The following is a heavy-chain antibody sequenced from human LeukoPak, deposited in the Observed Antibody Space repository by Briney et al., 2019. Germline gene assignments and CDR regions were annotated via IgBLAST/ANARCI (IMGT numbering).Heavy chain of an antibody. CDR3: ARYCGAASCYSGFDY. D-gene: IGHD2-15*01. J-gene: IGHJ4*02. CDR2: ISGDGGT. Sequence: GGSLRLSCAASGFTFGSYVMSWVRQAPGKGPEWVSAISGDGGTYYADSVKGRFTISIDNSKNTLYLEMNCLGGEDTALYYCARYCGAASCYSGFDYWGQGTLVTVAS. V-gene: IGHV3-23*01. CDR1: GFTFGSYV.